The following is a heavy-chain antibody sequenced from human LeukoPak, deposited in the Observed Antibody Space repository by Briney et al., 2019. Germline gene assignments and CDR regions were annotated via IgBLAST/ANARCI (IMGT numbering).Heavy chain of an antibody. D-gene: IGHD5-18*01. CDR2: IYYSGST. CDR1: GGSISSGGYY. V-gene: IGHV4-31*03. CDR3: VRKDPAMVSYYYYGMDV. Sequence: SQTLSLTCTVSGGSISSGGYYWSWIRQHPGKGLEWIGYIYYSGSTYYNPSLKSRVTISVDTSKNQFSLKLSSVTAADTAVYYCVRKDPAMVSYYYYGMDVWGQGTTVTVSS. J-gene: IGHJ6*02.